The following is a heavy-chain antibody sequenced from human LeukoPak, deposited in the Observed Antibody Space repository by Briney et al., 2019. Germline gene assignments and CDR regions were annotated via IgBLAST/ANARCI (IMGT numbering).Heavy chain of an antibody. Sequence: PGGSLRLSCAVSGFTVSNNYMSWVRQAPGKGLEWVANIKQDGSEKYYVDSVKGRFTISRDNAKNSLYLQMNSLRAEDTAVYYCARDRGSSWYFWVYWGQGTLVTVSS. D-gene: IGHD6-13*01. J-gene: IGHJ4*02. CDR3: ARDRGSSWYFWVY. CDR1: GFTVSNNY. CDR2: IKQDGSEK. V-gene: IGHV3-7*01.